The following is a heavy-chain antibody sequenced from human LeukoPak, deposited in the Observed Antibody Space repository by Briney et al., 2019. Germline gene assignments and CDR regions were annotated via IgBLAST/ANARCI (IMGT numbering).Heavy chain of an antibody. V-gene: IGHV4-61*02. CDR2: IYTSGST. Sequence: SETLSLTCTVSGGSISSGSYYWSWIRQPAGKGLEWIGRIYTSGSTNYNPSLKSRVTISVDTSKNQFSPKLSSVTAADTAVYYCARAASVTAIYFDYWGQGTLVTVSS. CDR1: GGSISSGSYY. D-gene: IGHD2-21*02. CDR3: ARAASVTAIYFDY. J-gene: IGHJ4*02.